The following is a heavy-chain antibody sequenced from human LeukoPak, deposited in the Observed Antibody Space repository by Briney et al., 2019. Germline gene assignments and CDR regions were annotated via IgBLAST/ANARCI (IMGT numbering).Heavy chain of an antibody. D-gene: IGHD2-2*02. J-gene: IGHJ4*02. Sequence: SETLSLTCTVSGGSISSSSYYWSWIRQPPGKGLEWIGYIYHSGSTHYNPSLKSRVTISVDRSKNQFSLKLSSMTAADTAVYYCARGGIVVVPAATPFDYWGQGTLVTVSS. V-gene: IGHV4-30-2*01. CDR3: ARGGIVVVPAATPFDY. CDR1: GGSISSSSYY. CDR2: IYHSGST.